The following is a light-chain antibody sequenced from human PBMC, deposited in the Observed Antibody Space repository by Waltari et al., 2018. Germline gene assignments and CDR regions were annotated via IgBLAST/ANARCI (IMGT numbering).Light chain of an antibody. CDR1: SSNIGAGYA. Sequence: QSVLTQPPSVSGAPGQSVTISCTWSSSNIGAGYAVHWYQQIPGSAPKVLIYRDDNRPSGVPGRFSGSKSGTSASLSVTGLHVEDEADYFCQSYDRDLNAVLFGGGTKLTVL. V-gene: IGLV1-40*01. J-gene: IGLJ2*01. CDR3: QSYDRDLNAVL. CDR2: RDD.